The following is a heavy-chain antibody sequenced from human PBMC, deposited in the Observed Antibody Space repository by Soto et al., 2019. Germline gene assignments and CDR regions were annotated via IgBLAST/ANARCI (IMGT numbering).Heavy chain of an antibody. CDR2: ISGSGGST. D-gene: IGHD2-15*01. J-gene: IGHJ4*02. CDR3: AKGGVVVVANPDS. Sequence: EVQLLESGGGLVQPGGSLRLSCAASGFTFSSYAMSWVRQAPGKGLEWVSAISGSGGSTYYADSVKGRFTISRDNSKNPLYLQMNSLRAEDTAVYYCAKGGVVVVANPDSWCQGTLVTVSS. CDR1: GFTFSSYA. V-gene: IGHV3-23*01.